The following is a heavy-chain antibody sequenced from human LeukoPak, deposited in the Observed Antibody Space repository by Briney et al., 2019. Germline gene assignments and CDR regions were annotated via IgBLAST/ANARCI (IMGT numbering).Heavy chain of an antibody. CDR2: ISSDGSST. CDR1: GFTFSRYW. D-gene: IGHD2-15*01. Sequence: VGSLRLSCAASGFTFSRYWMHWVRQAPGKGLVWVSRISSDGSSTSYADSVKGRFTISRDNAKNTLYLQMNSLRAEDTAVYYCTRDQIFCSGGYCYFDYWGQGTLVTVSS. CDR3: TRDQIFCSGGYCYFDY. V-gene: IGHV3-74*01. J-gene: IGHJ4*02.